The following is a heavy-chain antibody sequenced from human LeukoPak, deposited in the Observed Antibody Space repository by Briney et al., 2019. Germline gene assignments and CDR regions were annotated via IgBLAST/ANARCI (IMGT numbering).Heavy chain of an antibody. CDR3: ARTPSSNWYYFDY. J-gene: IGHJ4*02. Sequence: GGSLRLSCAASGFTFSSYAMHWVRQAPGKGLEWVTVISYDGSNKYYADSVEGRFTISRDNSKNTLYLQMNSLRAEDTAVYYCARTPSSNWYYFDYWGQGTLVTVSS. D-gene: IGHD6-13*01. CDR2: ISYDGSNK. V-gene: IGHV3-30-3*01. CDR1: GFTFSSYA.